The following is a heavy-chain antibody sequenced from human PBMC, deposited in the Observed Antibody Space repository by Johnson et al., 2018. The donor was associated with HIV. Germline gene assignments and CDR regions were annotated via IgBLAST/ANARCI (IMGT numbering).Heavy chain of an antibody. Sequence: QVQLVESGGGVVQPGRSLRLSCEASGFTFSSYPIHWVRQAPGKGLEWVSAIATAGDPYSPVSVKGRFTIFSDNSQNTLYLQMNSLSAEDTAVYYCARTSLWFGEGDIWGQGTMVTVSS. CDR1: GFTFSSYP. CDR3: ARTSLWFGEGDI. D-gene: IGHD3-10*01. CDR2: IATAGDP. V-gene: IGHV3-30*14. J-gene: IGHJ3*02.